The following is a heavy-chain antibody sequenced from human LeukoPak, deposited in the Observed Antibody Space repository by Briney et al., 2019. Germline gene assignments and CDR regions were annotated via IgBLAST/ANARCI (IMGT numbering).Heavy chain of an antibody. D-gene: IGHD6-6*01. J-gene: IGHJ4*02. CDR1: GFTFSDYW. Sequence: GGSLRLSCTASGFTFSDYWMTWVRQAPGKGTEWVANIKQDGSQRYYVDSVRGRFTISRDNAKNSLFLQMNGLRAEDTAVYYCARRGGSSSRRSPIDYWGQGTLVTVSS. V-gene: IGHV3-7*01. CDR3: ARRGGSSSRRSPIDY. CDR2: IKQDGSQR.